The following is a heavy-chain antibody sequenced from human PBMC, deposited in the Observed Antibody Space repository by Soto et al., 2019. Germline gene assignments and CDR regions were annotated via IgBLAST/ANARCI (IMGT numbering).Heavy chain of an antibody. V-gene: IGHV3-15*07. CDR1: GFTFSYAW. D-gene: IGHD6-19*01. CDR3: TTDSVSLMEWLASFDY. Sequence: LRLSCAASGFTFSYAWMNWVRQAPGRGLEWVGRIKSKTDGGTTDYAAPVKGRFTISRDDSKNTLYLQMNSLKTEDTAVYYCTTDSVSLMEWLASFDYWGQGTLVTVSS. J-gene: IGHJ4*02. CDR2: IKSKTDGGTT.